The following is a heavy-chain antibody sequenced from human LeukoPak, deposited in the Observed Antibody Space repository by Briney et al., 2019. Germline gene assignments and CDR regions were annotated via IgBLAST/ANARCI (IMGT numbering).Heavy chain of an antibody. Sequence: SETLSLTCTVSGGSISSGSYYWSWIRQPAGKGLEWIGRIYTSGSTNYNPSLKSRVTISVDTSKNQFSLKLSSVTAADTAVYYCARDGWNYDILTGYKYYFDYWGQETLVTVSS. V-gene: IGHV4-61*02. CDR1: GGSISSGSYY. D-gene: IGHD3-9*01. J-gene: IGHJ4*02. CDR3: ARDGWNYDILTGYKYYFDY. CDR2: IYTSGST.